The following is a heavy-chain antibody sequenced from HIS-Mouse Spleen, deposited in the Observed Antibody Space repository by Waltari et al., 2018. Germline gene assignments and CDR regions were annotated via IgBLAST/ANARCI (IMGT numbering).Heavy chain of an antibody. Sequence: QLQLQESGPGLVKPSETLSLTCTVSGGSISSSSYYWGWIRQPPGKGLEWIGSIDSSGGTYDNPSLKSRVTISVDTAKNQFSLKLSSVTAADTAVYYCAREIPYSSSWYDWYFDLWGRGTLVTVSS. CDR1: GGSISSSSYY. CDR3: AREIPYSSSWYDWYFDL. D-gene: IGHD6-13*01. J-gene: IGHJ2*01. V-gene: IGHV4-39*07. CDR2: IDSSGGT.